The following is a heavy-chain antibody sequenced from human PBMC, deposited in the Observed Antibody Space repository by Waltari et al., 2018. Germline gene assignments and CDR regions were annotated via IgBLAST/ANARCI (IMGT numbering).Heavy chain of an antibody. CDR3: ARSIAAAAGLYYFDY. Sequence: QVQLQESGPGLVKPSETLSLTCTVSGYSISSGYYWGWIRQPPGKGLEWIGSIYHSGSTYYNPSLKSRVTISVDTSKNQFSLKLSSVTAADTAVYYCARSIAAAAGLYYFDYWGQGTLVTVSS. CDR1: GYSISSGYY. CDR2: IYHSGST. D-gene: IGHD6-13*01. V-gene: IGHV4-38-2*02. J-gene: IGHJ4*02.